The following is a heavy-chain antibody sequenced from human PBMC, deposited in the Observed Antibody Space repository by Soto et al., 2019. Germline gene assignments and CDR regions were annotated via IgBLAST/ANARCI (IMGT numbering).Heavy chain of an antibody. CDR3: AKTKMRHYYDSSGLGPLDY. V-gene: IGHV3-23*01. CDR1: GFTFSSYA. J-gene: IGHJ4*02. CDR2: ISGSGGST. Sequence: LRLSCAASGFTFSSYAMSWVRQAPGKGLEWVSAISGSGGSTYYADSVKGRFTISRDNSKNTLYLQMNSLRDEDTAVYYCAKTKMRHYYDSSGLGPLDYWGQGTLVTVSS. D-gene: IGHD3-22*01.